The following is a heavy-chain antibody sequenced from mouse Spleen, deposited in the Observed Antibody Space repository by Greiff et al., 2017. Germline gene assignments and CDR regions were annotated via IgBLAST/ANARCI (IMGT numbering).Heavy chain of an antibody. Sequence: QVQLQQPGAELVRPGTSVKLSCKASGYTFTSYWMHWVKQRPGQGLEWIGVIDPSDSYTNYNQKFKGKAALTVDTSSSTAYMQLSSLTSEDSAVYYCARESSGYVDYAMDYWGQGTSVTVSS. CDR3: ARESSGYVDYAMDY. J-gene: IGHJ4*01. CDR2: IDPSDSYT. D-gene: IGHD3-1*01. CDR1: GYTFTSYW. V-gene: IGHV1-59*01.